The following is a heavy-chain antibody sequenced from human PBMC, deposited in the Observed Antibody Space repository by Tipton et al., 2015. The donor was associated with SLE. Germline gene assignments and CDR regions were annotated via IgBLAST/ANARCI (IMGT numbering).Heavy chain of an antibody. CDR2: ISWNSGIV. CDR1: GFTFDDYA. Sequence: SLRLSCAASGFTFDDYAMHWVRQSPGKGLEWVSGISWNSGIVGYADSVKGRFTISRDNAKNSLYLQMNSLTPEDTALYYCGKASGFSYGYDNWFDPWGQGTLVTVSS. J-gene: IGHJ5*02. V-gene: IGHV3-9*01. CDR3: GKASGFSYGYDNWFDP. D-gene: IGHD5-18*01.